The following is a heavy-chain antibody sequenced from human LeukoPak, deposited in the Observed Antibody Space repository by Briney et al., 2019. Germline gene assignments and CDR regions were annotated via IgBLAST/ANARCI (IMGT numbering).Heavy chain of an antibody. V-gene: IGHV3-30*04. CDR3: ASGGVRGVTFDY. D-gene: IGHD3-10*01. J-gene: IGHJ4*02. CDR1: GFTFSSYA. CDR2: ISYDGSNK. Sequence: GGSLRLSCAASGFTFSSYAMHWVRQAPGKGLEWVAVISYDGSNKYYADSVKGRFTNSRDNSKNTLYLQMNSLRAEDTAVYYCASGGVRGVTFDYWGQGTLVTVSS.